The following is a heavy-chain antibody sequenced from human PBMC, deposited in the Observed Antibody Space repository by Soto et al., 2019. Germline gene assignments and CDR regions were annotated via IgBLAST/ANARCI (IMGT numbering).Heavy chain of an antibody. CDR2: MWYDGTNK. CDR1: GFTFRIYS. CDR3: VRDGSSGWHFDS. J-gene: IGHJ4*02. Sequence: GGSLRLSCAASGFTFRIYSMHWVRQSPGKGLEWVAVMWYDGTNKYYGESVKGRFTISRDNSENTLYLQMNSLRAEDTAVYYCVRDGSSGWHFDSWGQGTLVTVSS. D-gene: IGHD6-19*01. V-gene: IGHV3-33*01.